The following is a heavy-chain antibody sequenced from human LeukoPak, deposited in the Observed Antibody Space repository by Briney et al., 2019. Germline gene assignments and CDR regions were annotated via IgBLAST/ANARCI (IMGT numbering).Heavy chain of an antibody. Sequence: GGSLRLSCAASGFTFSAWAMSWVRQVPGEGLEWVSSISPSASDTYYADSVKGRFTVSRDNPRSTLYPQMNSLRADDTALYFCAKDLGGEGGSGFPGYWGQGTLVTVSS. CDR3: AKDLGGEGGSGFPGY. V-gene: IGHV3-23*01. D-gene: IGHD3-10*01. CDR1: GFTFSAWA. J-gene: IGHJ4*02. CDR2: ISPSASDT.